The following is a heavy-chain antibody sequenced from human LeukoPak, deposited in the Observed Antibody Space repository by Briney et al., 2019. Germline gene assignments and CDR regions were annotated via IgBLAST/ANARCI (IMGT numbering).Heavy chain of an antibody. CDR1: GFTLSSYA. D-gene: IGHD3-3*01. CDR3: ARPYYDFWSGYSYYYYGMDV. V-gene: IGHV3-30-3*01. CDR2: ISYEGSNK. J-gene: IGHJ6*02. Sequence: GGFLRLSCAASGFTLSSYAMHWVRQAPGKGLEWVAVISYEGSNKYYADSVKGRFTISRDNSKNTLYLQMNSLRAEDTAVYYCARPYYDFWSGYSYYYYGMDVWGQGTTVTVSS.